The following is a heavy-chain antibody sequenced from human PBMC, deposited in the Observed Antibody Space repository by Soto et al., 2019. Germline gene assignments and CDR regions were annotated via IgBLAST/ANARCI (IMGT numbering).Heavy chain of an antibody. D-gene: IGHD4-4*01. J-gene: IGHJ6*02. CDR2: IDPSDSYT. V-gene: IGHV5-10-1*01. CDR1: GYSFTSYW. Sequence: GESLKISCKGSGYSFTSYWTSWVRQMPGKGLEWMGRIDPSDSYTNYSPSFQGHVTISADKSISTAYLQWSSLKASDTAMYYCARQTTVTTRYYYGMDVWGQGTTVTVSS. CDR3: ARQTTVTTRYYYGMDV.